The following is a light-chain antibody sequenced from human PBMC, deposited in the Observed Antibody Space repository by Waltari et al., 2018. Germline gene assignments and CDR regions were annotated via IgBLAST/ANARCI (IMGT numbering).Light chain of an antibody. CDR3: QQRSNWPRT. Sequence: EIVLTQSPATLSLSPGERATLSCRASPRVSSYLAWYQQRPGQAPRPLIYDASNRATGIPARFSGSGSGTDFTLTISSLEPEDFAVYYCQQRSNWPRTFGQGTKVEIK. CDR1: PRVSSY. J-gene: IGKJ1*01. CDR2: DAS. V-gene: IGKV3-11*01.